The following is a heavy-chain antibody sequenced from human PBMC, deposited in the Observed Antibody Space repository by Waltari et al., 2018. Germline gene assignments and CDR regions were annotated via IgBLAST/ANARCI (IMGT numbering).Heavy chain of an antibody. J-gene: IGHJ6*02. CDR2: IRPSVGTA. Sequence: QVQLVQSGAEVKKPGSSVKVSCKASGGTFSSYAISWVRQAPGQGLEWMGGIRPSVGTANDARKFQGRVTITADESTSTAYMELSSLRSEDTAVYYCARGANSRSSSSPYYYYYGMDVWGQGTTVTVSS. D-gene: IGHD6-6*01. V-gene: IGHV1-69*01. CDR1: GGTFSSYA. CDR3: ARGANSRSSSSPYYYYYGMDV.